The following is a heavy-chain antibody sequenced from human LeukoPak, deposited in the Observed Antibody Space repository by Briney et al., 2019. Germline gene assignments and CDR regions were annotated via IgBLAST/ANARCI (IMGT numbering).Heavy chain of an antibody. Sequence: SVKVSCKASGGTFTSYAISWVRQAPGQGLEWMGGIIPIFGTANYAQKFPARVTITTDESTSTAYMDLSSLRSVDPAVSSSSRGGYSSPPFDYWGQGTLVTVSS. CDR2: IIPIFGTA. J-gene: IGHJ4*02. V-gene: IGHV1-69*05. CDR1: GGTFTSYA. CDR3: SRGGYSSPPFDY. D-gene: IGHD6-13*01.